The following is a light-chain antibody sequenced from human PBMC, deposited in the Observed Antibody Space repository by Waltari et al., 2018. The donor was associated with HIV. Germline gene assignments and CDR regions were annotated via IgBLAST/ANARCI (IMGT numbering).Light chain of an antibody. V-gene: IGLV2-14*01. CDR1: SSDVGGYNY. CDR3: SSYTSTSTQV. Sequence: QSALTQPASVSGSPGQSVTISCSGTSSDVGGYNYVSWYQQHTGKAPKLMIYEVTNRPSGVSNRFSCSKSGNTASLTISGLQPEDEADYYCSSYTSTSTQVFGTGTTVTVL. CDR2: EVT. J-gene: IGLJ1*01.